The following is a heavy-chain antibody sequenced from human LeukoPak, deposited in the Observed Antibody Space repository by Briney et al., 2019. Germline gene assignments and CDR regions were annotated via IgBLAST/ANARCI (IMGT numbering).Heavy chain of an antibody. CDR2: IYTSGST. V-gene: IGHV4-4*07. Sequence: SETLSLTCTVSAGSISSYYWSWTRQPAGKGLEWIGRIYTSGSTNYNPSLKSRVTMSVDTPKNQFSLKLSSVTAADTAVYYCARDMGYDSSGYYSYDAFDIWGQGTMVTVSS. J-gene: IGHJ3*02. D-gene: IGHD3-22*01. CDR1: AGSISSYY. CDR3: ARDMGYDSSGYYSYDAFDI.